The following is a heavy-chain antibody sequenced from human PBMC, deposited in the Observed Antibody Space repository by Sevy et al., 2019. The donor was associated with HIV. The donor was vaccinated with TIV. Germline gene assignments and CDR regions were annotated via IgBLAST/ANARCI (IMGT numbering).Heavy chain of an antibody. D-gene: IGHD6-19*01. J-gene: IGHJ4*02. CDR2: IWYDGTNK. CDR1: GFSFSGYG. CDR3: ARERIAVAGMGYYFDF. Sequence: GGSLRLSCAASGFSFSGYGMHWVRQAPGKGLEWVAVIWYDGTNKGYKDSVKGRYTISRDNSKNTLYLQMNSLRAEDTAVYYCARERIAVAGMGYYFDFWGQGTLVTVSS. V-gene: IGHV3-33*01.